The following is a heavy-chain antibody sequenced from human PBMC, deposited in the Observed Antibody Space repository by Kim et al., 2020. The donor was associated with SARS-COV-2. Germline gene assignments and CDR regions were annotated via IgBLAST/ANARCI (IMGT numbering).Heavy chain of an antibody. V-gene: IGHV3-11*05. J-gene: IGHJ4*02. CDR2: ISSSSSYT. D-gene: IGHD3-22*01. CDR1: GFTFSDYY. Sequence: GGSLRLSCAASGFTFSDYYMSWIRQAPGKGLEWVSYISSSSSYTNYADSVKGRFTISRDNAKNSLYLKMNSLRAEDTAVYYCARVGYYDSSGSIGVGYFDYWGQGTLVTVSS. CDR3: ARVGYYDSSGSIGVGYFDY.